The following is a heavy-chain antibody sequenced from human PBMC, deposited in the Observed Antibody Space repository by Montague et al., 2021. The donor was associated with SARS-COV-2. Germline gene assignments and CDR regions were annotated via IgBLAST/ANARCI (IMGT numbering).Heavy chain of an antibody. CDR3: AGGFANWSGVGY. D-gene: IGHD7-27*01. CDR2: INHIGHT. V-gene: IGHV4-34*01. J-gene: IGHJ1*01. Sequence: SETLSLTCAVYGGSFSVHYWSWVRQPPGKGLEWIGEINHIGHTNYNPSLESRVTISVDTSKNQFSLRLSSVTAADTAVYYCAGGFANWSGVGYWGQGTPVTVSS. CDR1: GGSFSVHY.